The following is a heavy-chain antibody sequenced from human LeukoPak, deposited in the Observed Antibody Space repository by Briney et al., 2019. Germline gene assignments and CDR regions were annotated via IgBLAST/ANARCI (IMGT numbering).Heavy chain of an antibody. CDR3: ARGHVGYGDFPNSIDY. V-gene: IGHV1-8*01. J-gene: IGHJ4*02. Sequence: ASVKVSCKASGYTFTSYDINWVRQATGQGLEWMGWMNPNSGNTGYAQKFQGRVTMTRNTSISTAYMELSSLRSDDTAVYYCARGHVGYGDFPNSIDYWGQGTLVTVSS. D-gene: IGHD4-17*01. CDR2: MNPNSGNT. CDR1: GYTFTSYD.